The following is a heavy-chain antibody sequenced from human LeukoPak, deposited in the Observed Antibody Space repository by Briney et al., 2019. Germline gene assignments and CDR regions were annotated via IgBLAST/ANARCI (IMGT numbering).Heavy chain of an antibody. V-gene: IGHV3-30-3*01. Sequence: GGSLRLSCAASGFTFSSYAMHWVRQAPGKGLEWVAVISYDGGNKYYADSVKGRFTISRDNSKNTLYLQMNSLRSEDTAVYYCATSEGTVTGGIGRSYYYGMDVWGQGTTVTVSS. CDR2: ISYDGGNK. CDR1: GFTFSSYA. CDR3: ATSEGTVTGGIGRSYYYGMDV. D-gene: IGHD4-11*01. J-gene: IGHJ6*02.